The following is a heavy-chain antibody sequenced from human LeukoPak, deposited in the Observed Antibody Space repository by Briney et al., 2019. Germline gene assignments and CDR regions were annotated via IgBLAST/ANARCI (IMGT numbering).Heavy chain of an antibody. Sequence: GGSLRLSCAASGFTFSGSAMHWVRQASGKGLEWVGRIRSKANSYATAYAASVKGRFTISRDDSKNTAYLQMNSLKTEDTAVYYCAKDRTVRWELHWDKDAFDIWGQGTMVTVSS. V-gene: IGHV3-73*01. D-gene: IGHD1-26*01. J-gene: IGHJ3*02. CDR3: AKDRTVRWELHWDKDAFDI. CDR1: GFTFSGSA. CDR2: IRSKANSYAT.